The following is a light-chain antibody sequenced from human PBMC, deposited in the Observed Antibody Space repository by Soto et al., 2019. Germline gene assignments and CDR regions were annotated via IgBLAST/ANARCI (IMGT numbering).Light chain of an antibody. CDR1: QSVSNNY. J-gene: IGKJ1*01. CDR2: GAS. Sequence: IVFTQSPGTLSLSQGERATLSCRASQSVSNNYLAWYQQKPGQAPRLLIYGASNRATGIPDRFSGSGSGTDFTLTISRLEPEDFAVYYCQQYGSSGTFGQGTKVDI. V-gene: IGKV3-20*01. CDR3: QQYGSSGT.